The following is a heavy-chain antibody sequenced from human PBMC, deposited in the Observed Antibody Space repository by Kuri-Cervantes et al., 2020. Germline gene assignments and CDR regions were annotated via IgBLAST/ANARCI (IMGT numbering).Heavy chain of an antibody. CDR2: IYYSG. Sequence: SETLSLTCTVSGDSISTSNYYWGWIRQPPGKGLEWIGSIYYSGNTYSGDTYYNPSLKSRVTILVDTSKNQFSLKLNSVTAADTAVYLCARDGGGYSYGKGSGYFDLWGRGTLVTVSS. J-gene: IGHJ2*01. D-gene: IGHD5-18*01. V-gene: IGHV4-39*07. CDR3: ARDGGGYSYGKGSGYFDL. CDR1: GDSISTSNYY.